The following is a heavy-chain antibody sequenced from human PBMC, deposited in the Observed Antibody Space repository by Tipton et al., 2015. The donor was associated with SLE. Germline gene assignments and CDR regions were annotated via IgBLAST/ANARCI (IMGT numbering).Heavy chain of an antibody. CDR2: MFYSGST. CDR1: SSNY. Sequence: SSNYMSWVRQAPGKGLEWIGSMFYSGSTYYNPSLKSRVTFSIDTSKNQFSLQLTSVTAADTAVYYCARDSTRWSFWGQGTLVTVSS. CDR3: ARDSTRWSF. V-gene: IGHV4-39*07. J-gene: IGHJ4*02. D-gene: IGHD2/OR15-2a*01.